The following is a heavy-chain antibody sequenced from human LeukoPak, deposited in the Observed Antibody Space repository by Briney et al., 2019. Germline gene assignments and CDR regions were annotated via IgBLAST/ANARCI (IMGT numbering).Heavy chain of an antibody. V-gene: IGHV4-59*01. CDR3: ARDAPPYSNYGWHWFDP. D-gene: IGHD4-11*01. J-gene: IGHJ5*02. CDR1: GGSISSYY. CDR2: IYYSGST. Sequence: TPSETLSLTCTVSGGSISSYYWSWIRQPPGKGLEWIGYIYYSGSTNYNPSLKSRVTISVDTSKNQFSLKLSSVTAADTAVYYCARDAPPYSNYGWHWFDPWGQGTLVTVSS.